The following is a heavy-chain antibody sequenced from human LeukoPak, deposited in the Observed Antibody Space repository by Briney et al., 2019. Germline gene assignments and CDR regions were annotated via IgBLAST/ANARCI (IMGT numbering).Heavy chain of an antibody. CDR1: GGSISSGGYY. D-gene: IGHD3-22*01. CDR2: IYYSGST. Sequence: PSETLSLTCTVSGGSISSGGYYSSWIRQHPGKGLEWIGYIYYSGSTYYNPSLKSRVTISVDTSKNQFSLKLSSVTAADTAVYYCARARYYDSSGGAFDIWGQGTMVTVSS. CDR3: ARARYYDSSGGAFDI. V-gene: IGHV4-31*03. J-gene: IGHJ3*02.